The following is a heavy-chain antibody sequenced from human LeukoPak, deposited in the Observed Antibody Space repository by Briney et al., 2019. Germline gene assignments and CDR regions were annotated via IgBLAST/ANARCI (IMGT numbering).Heavy chain of an antibody. Sequence: GGSLRLSCAASGFTFSSYGMHWVRQAPGKGLEWVANIKQDGSEKYYVDSVKGRFTISRDNAKNSLYLQMNSLRAEDTAVYYCARDGLGYCSSTSCPVFDYWGQGTLVTVSS. CDR2: IKQDGSEK. V-gene: IGHV3-7*01. CDR3: ARDGLGYCSSTSCPVFDY. D-gene: IGHD2-2*01. J-gene: IGHJ4*02. CDR1: GFTFSSYG.